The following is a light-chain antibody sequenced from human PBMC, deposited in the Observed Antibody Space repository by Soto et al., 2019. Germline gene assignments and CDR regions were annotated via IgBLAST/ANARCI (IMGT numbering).Light chain of an antibody. CDR1: SSNIGSNT. V-gene: IGLV1-44*01. CDR3: AAWDDTLDAYV. CDR2: ADN. Sequence: QTVVTQPPSASGTPGQRVIISSSGRSSNIGSNTVNWYQHLPGTAPRLLIYADNQRPSGVPDRFSGSKSGSSASLAISGLQPEDEGDYYCAAWDDTLDAYVFGTGTKLTVL. J-gene: IGLJ1*01.